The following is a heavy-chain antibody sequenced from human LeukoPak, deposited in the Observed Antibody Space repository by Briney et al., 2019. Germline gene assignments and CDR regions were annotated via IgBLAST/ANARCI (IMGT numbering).Heavy chain of an antibody. CDR3: AKSLYFYDRSNYRYYYYMDV. J-gene: IGHJ6*03. Sequence: ASVKVSCKASGYTFTDYFMQWVRQVPGQGLEWMGWINTNSGATLYAQKFQGRVTMTRDTSSSTVYMELSTLTSDDTAVYYCAKSLYFYDRSNYRYYYYMDVWAAGTTVTVSS. CDR2: INTNSGAT. CDR1: GYTFTDYF. V-gene: IGHV1-2*02. D-gene: IGHD3-22*01.